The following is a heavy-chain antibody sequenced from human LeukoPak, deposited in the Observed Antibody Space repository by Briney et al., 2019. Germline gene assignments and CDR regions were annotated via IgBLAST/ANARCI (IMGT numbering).Heavy chain of an antibody. CDR1: GFTFSSYA. CDR2: ISGSGGST. D-gene: IGHD5-18*01. CDR3: AKDGGYSYGYVYYFDY. J-gene: IGHJ4*02. V-gene: IGHV3-23*01. Sequence: GGSLRLFCAASGFTFSSYAMSWVRQAPGKGLEWVSAISGSGGSTYYADSVKGRFTISRDNSKNTMYLQMNSLRAEDTAEYYCAKDGGYSYGYVYYFDYWGQGTLVTVSS.